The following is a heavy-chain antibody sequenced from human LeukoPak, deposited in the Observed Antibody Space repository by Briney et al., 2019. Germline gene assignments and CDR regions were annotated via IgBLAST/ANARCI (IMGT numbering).Heavy chain of an antibody. CDR3: ARGRSQTGLDAFDI. CDR1: GGTFSSYA. Sequence: SVKVSCKASGGTFSSYAISWVRQAPGQGLEWMGGIIPIFGTANYAQKFQGRVTITADESTSTAYMELSSLRSEDTAVYYCARGRSQTGLDAFDIWGQGTMVTVSS. D-gene: IGHD7-27*01. CDR2: IIPIFGTA. J-gene: IGHJ3*02. V-gene: IGHV1-69*13.